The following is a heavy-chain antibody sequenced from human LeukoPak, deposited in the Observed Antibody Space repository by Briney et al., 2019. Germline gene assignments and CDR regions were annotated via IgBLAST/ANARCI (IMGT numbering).Heavy chain of an antibody. CDR2: INHSGST. V-gene: IGHV4-34*01. CDR3: ARGFPLYYDFWSGYRGTTKYYYGMDV. D-gene: IGHD3-3*01. Sequence: PSETLSLTCAVYGGSFSGYYWSWIRQPPGKGLEWIGEINHSGSTNYNPSLKSRVIMSVDTSKNQFSLKLSSVTAADTAVYYCARGFPLYYDFWSGYRGTTKYYYGMDVWGQGTTVTVSS. CDR1: GGSFSGYY. J-gene: IGHJ6*02.